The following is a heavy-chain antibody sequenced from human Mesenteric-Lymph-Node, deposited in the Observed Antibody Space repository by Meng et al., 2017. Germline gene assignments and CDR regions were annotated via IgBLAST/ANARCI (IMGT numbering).Heavy chain of an antibody. D-gene: IGHD3-10*01. CDR1: GFSFSRHW. Sequence: GGSLRLSCAASGFSFSRHWMSWVRQAPGKGLEWVANIKQDGSEKYYVDSVKGRFTISRDNAKNSLYLQMNSLRAEDTAVYYCARARRVPGYFDYWGQGNRV. CDR3: ARARRVPGYFDY. V-gene: IGHV3-7*01. CDR2: IKQDGSEK. J-gene: IGHJ4*02.